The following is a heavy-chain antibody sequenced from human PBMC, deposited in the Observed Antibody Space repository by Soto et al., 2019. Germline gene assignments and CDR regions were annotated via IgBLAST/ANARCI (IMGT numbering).Heavy chain of an antibody. D-gene: IGHD3-3*01. CDR2: ISDSGGST. Sequence: PGGCLGLSCAASRDTFNSYAMGLSHQNTRKGLEWVSAISDSGGSTYYADSVKCRFTISRDNSKNTLYRQMNSLRAEDTAVYYCAKDRLTNGRITIFGVVIPYGMDVWGQGSTVTVSS. CDR3: AKDRLTNGRITIFGVVIPYGMDV. CDR1: RDTFNSYA. J-gene: IGHJ6*02. V-gene: IGHV3-23*01.